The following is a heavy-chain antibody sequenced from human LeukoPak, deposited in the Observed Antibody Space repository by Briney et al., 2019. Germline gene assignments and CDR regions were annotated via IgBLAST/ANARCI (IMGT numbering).Heavy chain of an antibody. J-gene: IGHJ4*02. CDR2: ISSSSSDI. CDR3: AKDANSVGAPAH. CDR1: GFTFSTYT. D-gene: IGHD1-26*01. Sequence: GGSLRLSCAASGFTFSTYTMNWVRQAPGKGLEWVSSISSSSSDIYYADSVKGRFTISRDNAKNSLYLQMNSLRAEDTAVYYCAKDANSVGAPAHWGQGTLVTVSS. V-gene: IGHV3-21*01.